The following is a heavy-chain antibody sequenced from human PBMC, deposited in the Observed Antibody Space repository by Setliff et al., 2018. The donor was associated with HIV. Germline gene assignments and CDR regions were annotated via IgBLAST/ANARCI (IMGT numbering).Heavy chain of an antibody. D-gene: IGHD4-17*01. CDR1: GYNFFSYG. V-gene: IGHV1-18*01. Sequence: WASVKVSCKASGYNFFSYGISWVRQAPGQGLEWMGWISTFDGNTDYAQNVQDRVTMTTDTSTSTVYMELRSLRSDDTAVYYCARVPGDYGDNPIDYWGQGTLVTVSS. J-gene: IGHJ4*02. CDR3: ARVPGDYGDNPIDY. CDR2: ISTFDGNT.